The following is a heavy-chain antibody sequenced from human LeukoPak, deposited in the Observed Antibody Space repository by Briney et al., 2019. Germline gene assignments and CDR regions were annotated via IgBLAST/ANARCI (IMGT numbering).Heavy chain of an antibody. D-gene: IGHD3-3*01. V-gene: IGHV1-18*01. J-gene: IGHJ6*02. CDR3: ARDFSLPYDFWSGYPPNGMDV. CDR2: ISAYNGNT. CDR1: GYTFTSYG. Sequence: ASVKVSCKASGYTFTSYGISWVRQAPGQGLEWMGWISAYNGNTSYAQKLQGRVTMTTDTSTSTAYMELRSLRSDDTAVYYCARDFSLPYDFWSGYPPNGMDVWGQGTTVTVSS.